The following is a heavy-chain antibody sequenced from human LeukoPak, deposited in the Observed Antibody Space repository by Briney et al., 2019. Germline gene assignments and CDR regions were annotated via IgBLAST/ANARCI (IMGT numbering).Heavy chain of an antibody. CDR3: ARGSPCSGGSCRDYYYYYGMDV. CDR1: GFTFSSYA. Sequence: GRSLRLSCAASGFTFSSYAMHWVRQAPGKGLEGVAVISYDGSNKYYADSVKGRFTISRDNSKNTLYLQMNSLRAEETAVYYCARGSPCSGGSCRDYYYYYGMDVWGKGTTVTVSS. V-gene: IGHV3-30*04. J-gene: IGHJ6*04. CDR2: ISYDGSNK. D-gene: IGHD2-15*01.